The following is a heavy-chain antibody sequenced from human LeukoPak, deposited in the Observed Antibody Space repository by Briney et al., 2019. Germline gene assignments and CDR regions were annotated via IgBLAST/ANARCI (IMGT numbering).Heavy chain of an antibody. D-gene: IGHD4-17*01. CDR2: IYTSGST. V-gene: IGHV4-61*02. CDR3: ARDGSDYGDYGIDY. CDR1: GDSITNPSYY. J-gene: IGHJ4*02. Sequence: SETLSLTCTVSGDSITNPSYYWSWIRQPAGKGLEWIGRIYTSGSTNYNPSLKSRVTMSVDTSKNQFSLKLSSVTAADTAVYYCARDGSDYGDYGIDYWGQGTLVTVSS.